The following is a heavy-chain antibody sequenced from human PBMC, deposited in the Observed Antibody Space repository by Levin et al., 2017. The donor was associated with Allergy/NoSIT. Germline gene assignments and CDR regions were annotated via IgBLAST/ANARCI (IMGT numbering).Heavy chain of an antibody. Sequence: SETLSLTCTVSGGSISGFYWTWIRQPPGKGLEWIGYVYYTGSTNYTPSLKSRVTISLDTSKNQFSLNLSSVTTADTAIYYCARSTWGYAFDIWDQGTMVTVSS. J-gene: IGHJ3*02. CDR2: VYYTGST. CDR1: GGSISGFY. D-gene: IGHD5/OR15-5a*01. CDR3: ARSTWGYAFDI. V-gene: IGHV4-59*01.